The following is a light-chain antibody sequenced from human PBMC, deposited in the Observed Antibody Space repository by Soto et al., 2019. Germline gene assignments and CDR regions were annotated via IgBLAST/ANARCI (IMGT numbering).Light chain of an antibody. Sequence: ELVLTQSPDTLSLSPGERATLSCRASQIISGAYVGWYQQKPGQAPRILIYGASTRATGIPDRFSGSGSGTDFTLTITRLEHEDFAVYFCQHYSNSPWTFGHGTKVEVK. V-gene: IGKV3-20*01. CDR2: GAS. CDR3: QHYSNSPWT. CDR1: QIISGAY. J-gene: IGKJ1*01.